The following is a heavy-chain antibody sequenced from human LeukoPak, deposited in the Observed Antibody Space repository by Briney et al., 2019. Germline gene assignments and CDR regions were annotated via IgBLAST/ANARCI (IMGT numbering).Heavy chain of an antibody. J-gene: IGHJ6*02. V-gene: IGHV3-30-3*01. Sequence: GGSLRLSCAASGFTFSSYAMHWVRQAPGKGLEWVAVISYDGSNKYYADSVKGRLTISRDNSKNTLYLQMNSLRAEDTAVYYCARDRPAAIPPYYYYGMDVWGQGTTVTVSS. CDR1: GFTFSSYA. CDR2: ISYDGSNK. CDR3: ARDRPAAIPPYYYYGMDV. D-gene: IGHD2-2*01.